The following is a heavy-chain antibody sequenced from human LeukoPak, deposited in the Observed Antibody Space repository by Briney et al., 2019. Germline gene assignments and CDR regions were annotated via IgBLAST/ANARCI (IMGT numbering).Heavy chain of an antibody. CDR3: ARDLREDYDILTGPYNWFDP. D-gene: IGHD3-9*01. V-gene: IGHV3-21*01. J-gene: IGHJ5*02. CDR2: ISSSSSYI. CDR1: GFTFSSYS. Sequence: GSLRLSCAASGFTFSSYSMNWVRQAPGKGLEWVSSISSSSSYIYYADSVKGRFTISRDNAKNSLYLQMNSLRAEDTAVYYCARDLREDYDILTGPYNWFDPWGQGTLVTVSS.